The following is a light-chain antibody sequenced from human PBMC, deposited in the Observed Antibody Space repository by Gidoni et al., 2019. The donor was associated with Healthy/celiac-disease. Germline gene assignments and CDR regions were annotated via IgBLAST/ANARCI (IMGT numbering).Light chain of an antibody. CDR3: MQAIKTKYT. CDR1: QSLLHSNGYNY. CDR2: LGS. V-gene: IGKV2-28*01. J-gene: IGKJ2*01. Sequence: DIVMTQSPLSLPVTPGEPASISCRSSQSLLHSNGYNYLDWYLQKPGQSPQLLIYLGSNRASGVPDRFSGSGSGTDFTLKISRVEAEDVGVYYCMQAIKTKYTFGQGTKLEIK.